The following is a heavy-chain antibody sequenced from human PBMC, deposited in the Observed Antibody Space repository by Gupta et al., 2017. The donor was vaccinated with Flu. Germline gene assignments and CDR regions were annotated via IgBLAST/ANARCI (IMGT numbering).Heavy chain of an antibody. J-gene: IGHJ4*02. D-gene: IGHD4-17*01. Sequence: SGFTFSSYSMTWVRQAPGKGLEWVANIKQDGSEKYYVDSVKGRFTISRDNTKNSLYLQMNSLRAENTAVYYCARGHYVFDYWGQGALVTVSS. CDR3: ARGHYVFDY. CDR1: GFTFSSYS. V-gene: IGHV3-7*01. CDR2: IKQDGSEK.